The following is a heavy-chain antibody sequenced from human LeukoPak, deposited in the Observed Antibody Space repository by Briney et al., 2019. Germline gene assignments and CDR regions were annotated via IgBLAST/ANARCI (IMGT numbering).Heavy chain of an antibody. V-gene: IGHV4-61*02. D-gene: IGHD4-11*01. CDR3: ARDVSSNYDWFDP. J-gene: IGHJ5*02. CDR1: GGSISSGSYY. Sequence: PSQTLSLTCTVSGGSISSGSYYWSWIRQPAGKGLERIGRIYTSGSTNYNPSLKSRVTISVDTSKNQFSLKLGSVTAADTAVYYCARDVSSNYDWFDPWGQGTLVTVSS. CDR2: IYTSGST.